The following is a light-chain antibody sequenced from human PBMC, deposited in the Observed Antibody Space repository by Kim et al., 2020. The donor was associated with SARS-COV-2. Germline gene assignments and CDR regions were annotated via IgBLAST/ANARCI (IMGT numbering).Light chain of an antibody. CDR2: DVS. CDR1: SSDVGGYNY. J-gene: IGLJ1*01. V-gene: IGLV2-11*01. CDR3: CSYAGSYTYV. Sequence: GQSVTISCTGTSSDVGGYNYVSWYQQHPGKAPKLMIYDVSKRPSGVPDRFSGCKSGNTASLTISGLQAEDEADYYCCSYAGSYTYVFGTGTKVTVL.